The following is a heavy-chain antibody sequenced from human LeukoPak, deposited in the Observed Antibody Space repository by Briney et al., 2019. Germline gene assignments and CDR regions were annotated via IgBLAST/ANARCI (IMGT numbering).Heavy chain of an antibody. Sequence: GESLKISCKGSGYSFTSYWIGWVRQMPGKGLEWMGIIYPGDSDTRYSPSFQGQVTISADKSISTAYLQWSSLKASDTAMYYCARLPPGVRGVLHYYYMGVWGKGTTVTVSS. CDR3: ARLPPGVRGVLHYYYMGV. J-gene: IGHJ6*03. CDR1: GYSFTSYW. CDR2: IYPGDSDT. D-gene: IGHD3-10*01. V-gene: IGHV5-51*01.